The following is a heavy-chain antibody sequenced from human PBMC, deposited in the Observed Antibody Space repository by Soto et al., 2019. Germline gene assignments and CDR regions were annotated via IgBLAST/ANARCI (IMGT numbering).Heavy chain of an antibody. Sequence: QVQLVQSGAEVKKPGASVKVSCKASGYTFTSNDINWVRQATGQGLEWMGWMNPNSGNTGYAQKIQRRVTMTRKTSITTAYMELSSLGSEDTAMYASARVVSGGHSDFWGQGTLVTVAS. CDR2: MNPNSGNT. V-gene: IGHV1-8*01. CDR3: ARVVSGGHSDF. D-gene: IGHD2-15*01. CDR1: GYTFTSND. J-gene: IGHJ4*02.